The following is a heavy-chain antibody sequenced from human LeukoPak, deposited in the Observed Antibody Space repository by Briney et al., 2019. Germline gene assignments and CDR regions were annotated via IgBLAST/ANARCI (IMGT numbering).Heavy chain of an antibody. CDR1: GGSISNYY. V-gene: IGHV4-4*07. CDR3: ARGDGDYRGYFVS. CDR2: DYSSGST. D-gene: IGHD4-17*01. Sequence: SETLSLICTVSGGSISNYYWIWIRQPAGKGPEWIVRDYSSGSTNHNPSLTGRVTMSVDTSKNQSSLNLSSVPAADTAVYFCARGDGDYRGYFVSWGRGTLLSVST. J-gene: IGHJ4*02.